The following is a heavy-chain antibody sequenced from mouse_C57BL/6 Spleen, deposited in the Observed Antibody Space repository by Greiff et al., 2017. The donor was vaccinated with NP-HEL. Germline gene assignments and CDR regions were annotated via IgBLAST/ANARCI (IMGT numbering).Heavy chain of an antibody. CDR3: ASDWFAY. Sequence: EVKLMESGAELVKPGASVKLSCTASGFNIKDYYMHWVKQRTEQGLEWIGRIDPEDGETKYATKFQGKATITADTSSNTAHLQLRSLTSADSSVYYCASDWFAYWGQGTLVTVSA. CDR2: IDPEDGET. CDR1: GFNIKDYY. J-gene: IGHJ3*01. V-gene: IGHV14-2*01.